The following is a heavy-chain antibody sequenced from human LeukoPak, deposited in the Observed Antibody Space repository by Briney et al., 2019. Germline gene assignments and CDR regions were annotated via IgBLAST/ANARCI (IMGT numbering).Heavy chain of an antibody. Sequence: ASVKVSCKASGYTFSKKMRRVRQAPGQGLEWMGWINPNSGDTFYAQDFQGRVTMTSDTSISTAYMELSRLRSDDTAVYYCARDVGFYLCDYWGQGTLVTVSS. D-gene: IGHD2-21*01. CDR2: INPNSGDT. CDR1: GYTFSKK. V-gene: IGHV1-2*02. CDR3: ARDVGFYLCDY. J-gene: IGHJ4*02.